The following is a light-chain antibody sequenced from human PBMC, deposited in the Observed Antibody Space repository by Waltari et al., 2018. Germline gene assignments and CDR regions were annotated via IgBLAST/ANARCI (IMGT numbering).Light chain of an antibody. J-gene: IGLJ2*01. CDR3: QSYDSGLSGVV. CDR1: SSNIGAGYD. Sequence: QSVLTQPPSVSGAPGQRVTISCTGSSSNIGAGYDVHWYHQLPGTDPKLLIYANNNRPSGVPDRFSGSKSGTSASLAITGLQAEDEADYYCQSYDSGLSGVVFGGGTKLTVL. CDR2: ANN. V-gene: IGLV1-40*01.